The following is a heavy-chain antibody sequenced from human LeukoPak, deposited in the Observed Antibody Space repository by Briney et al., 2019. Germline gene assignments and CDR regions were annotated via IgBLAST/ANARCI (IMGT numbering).Heavy chain of an antibody. V-gene: IGHV4-31*03. CDR2: IYYSGST. CDR3: AREIVATSVFIDY. D-gene: IGHD5-12*01. J-gene: IGHJ4*02. CDR1: GGSISCGGYY. Sequence: SETLSLTCTVSGGSISCGGYYWSWIRQHPGKGLEWIGYIYYSGSTYYNPSLKSRVTISVDTSKNQFSLKLSSVTAADTAVYYCAREIVATSVFIDYWGQGTLVTVSS.